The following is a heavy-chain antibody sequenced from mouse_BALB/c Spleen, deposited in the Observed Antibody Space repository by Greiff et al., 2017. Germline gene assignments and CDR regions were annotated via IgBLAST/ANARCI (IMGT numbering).Heavy chain of an antibody. CDR2: IYPGNSDT. CDR3: ANHYYGSRGGFAY. J-gene: IGHJ3*01. Sequence: EVQLQQSGTVLARPGASVKMSCKASGYTFTSYWMHWVKQRPGQGLEWIGAIYPGNSDTSYNQKFKGKAKLTAVTSTSTAYMELSSLTNEDSAVYFCANHYYGSRGGFAYWGQGTLVTVSA. CDR1: GYTFTSYW. D-gene: IGHD1-1*01. V-gene: IGHV1-5*01.